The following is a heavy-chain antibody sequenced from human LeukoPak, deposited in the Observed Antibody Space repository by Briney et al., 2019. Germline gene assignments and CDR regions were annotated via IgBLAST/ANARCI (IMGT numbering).Heavy chain of an antibody. Sequence: PGGSLRLSCAASGFTFSSYAMSWVRQAPGKGLEWVSAISGSGGSTYYADSVKGRFTISRDNSKNTLYLQMNSLRAEDTAVYYCAKDQTPNPYYYDSSGQRDYFDYWGQGTLVTVSS. D-gene: IGHD3-22*01. CDR2: ISGSGGST. V-gene: IGHV3-23*01. CDR3: AKDQTPNPYYYDSSGQRDYFDY. J-gene: IGHJ4*02. CDR1: GFTFSSYA.